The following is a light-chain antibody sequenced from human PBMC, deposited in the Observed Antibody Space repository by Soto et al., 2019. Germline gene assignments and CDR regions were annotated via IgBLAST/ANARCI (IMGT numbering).Light chain of an antibody. CDR1: NVGSKS. V-gene: IGLV3-21*02. J-gene: IGLJ1*01. CDR2: DDG. CDR3: QVWDSSSNQCV. Sequence: SSELTQAPSVSVAPGQTARITCGGNNVGSKSVHWYQQKPGQAPVLVVHDDGDRPSGTPDRFSGSNSGNTATLTISRVEAGDEADYYCQVWDSSSNQCVFGTGTKLTVL.